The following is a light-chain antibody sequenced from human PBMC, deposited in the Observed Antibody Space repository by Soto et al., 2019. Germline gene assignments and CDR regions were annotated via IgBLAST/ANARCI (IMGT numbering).Light chain of an antibody. CDR3: QQYGSSPPT. CDR2: AAS. V-gene: IGKV3-20*01. Sequence: EIVLTQSPGTLSLSPGERATLSSSASQSVSDSYLAWYQQKPGQAPRLLIYAASSRATGIPDRFSGSGSKTDFTLTISRLEPEDFAVYYCQQYGSSPPTFGQGTKVGIK. J-gene: IGKJ1*01. CDR1: QSVSDSY.